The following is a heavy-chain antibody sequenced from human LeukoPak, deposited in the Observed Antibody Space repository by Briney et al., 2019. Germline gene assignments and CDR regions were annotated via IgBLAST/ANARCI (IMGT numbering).Heavy chain of an antibody. J-gene: IGHJ4*02. Sequence: PGGSLRLSCAASGFTFSSYGMHWVRQAPGKGPEWVAVIWYDGSNKYYVDSVKGRFTISRDNSKSTLYLQMNSLRAEDTAVYYCARDLKALRYFDWLSDWGQGTLVTVSS. CDR3: ARDLKALRYFDWLSD. CDR1: GFTFSSYG. CDR2: IWYDGSNK. V-gene: IGHV3-33*01. D-gene: IGHD3-9*01.